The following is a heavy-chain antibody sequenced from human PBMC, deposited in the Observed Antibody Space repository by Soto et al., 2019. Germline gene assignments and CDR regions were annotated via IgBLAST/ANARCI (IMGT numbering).Heavy chain of an antibody. J-gene: IGHJ6*02. CDR2: ISGSGGST. CDR3: AKPLGDSSGYLLYYGMDV. D-gene: IGHD3-22*01. Sequence: GGSLRLSCAASGFTFSSYAMSWVRQAPGKGLEWVSAISGSGGSTYYADSVKGRFTISRDNSKNTLYLQMNSLRAEDTAVYYCAKPLGDSSGYLLYYGMDVWGQGTTVTVSS. CDR1: GFTFSSYA. V-gene: IGHV3-23*01.